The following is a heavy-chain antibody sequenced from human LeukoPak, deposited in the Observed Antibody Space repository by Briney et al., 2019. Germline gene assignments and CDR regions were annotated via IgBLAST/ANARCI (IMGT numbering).Heavy chain of an antibody. CDR3: IRGTYTD. CDR2: INSDGSSI. V-gene: IGHV3-74*01. Sequence: GESLRLSCAASGFGFSSHWMHWVRQAPGKGLVWVSRINSDGSSISYADSVKGRFTISRDNAKNTLYLQMNSLRAEDTAVYYCIRGTYTDWGQGTLVTVSS. D-gene: IGHD3-16*01. CDR1: GFGFSSHW. J-gene: IGHJ4*02.